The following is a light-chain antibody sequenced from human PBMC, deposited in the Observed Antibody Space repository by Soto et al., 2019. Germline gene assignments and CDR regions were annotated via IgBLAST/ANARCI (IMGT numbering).Light chain of an antibody. CDR2: DVS. Sequence: QSVLTQPASVSGSPGQSITISCTGTGSDVGDYNYVSWYQHHAGSAPKLMIYDVSQRPSGISNRFSGSKSGNTASLTISGLQAADEADYYCSSYTSSSTLVFGGGTKVTVL. CDR1: GSDVGDYNY. V-gene: IGLV2-14*03. J-gene: IGLJ3*02. CDR3: SSYTSSSTLV.